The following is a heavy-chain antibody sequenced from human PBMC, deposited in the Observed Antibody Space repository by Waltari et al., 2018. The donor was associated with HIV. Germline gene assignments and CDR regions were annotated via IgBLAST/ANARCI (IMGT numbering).Heavy chain of an antibody. V-gene: IGHV4-61*01. CDR3: ARDRHLGYYDILTGYPRDYYFDY. CDR2: IYYSGST. CDR1: GGSVSSGSYY. D-gene: IGHD3-9*01. J-gene: IGHJ4*02. Sequence: QVQLQESGPGLVKPSETLSLTCTVSGGSVSSGSYYWSWIRQPPGKGLEWIGYIYYSGSTNYNPSLKSRVTISVDTSKNQFSLKLSSVTAADTAVYYCARDRHLGYYDILTGYPRDYYFDYWGQGTLVTVSS.